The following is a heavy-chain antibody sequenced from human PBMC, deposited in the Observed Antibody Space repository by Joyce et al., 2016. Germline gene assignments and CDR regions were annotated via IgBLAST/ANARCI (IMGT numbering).Heavy chain of an antibody. D-gene: IGHD4-11*01. CDR3: AGTFNYPHHDGMDV. J-gene: IGHJ6*02. CDR2: ILPMLNMT. Sequence: QVHLVQSGAEVKKSGSSVRVSCKASGGSFNKYTVSWVRQAPGQGLAWMGRILPMLNMTNYAQEFQGRVTITADTSTTTAYMQLTGLRFDDTAVYFCAGTFNYPHHDGMDVWGQGTTVTVSS. V-gene: IGHV1-69*02. CDR1: GGSFNKYT.